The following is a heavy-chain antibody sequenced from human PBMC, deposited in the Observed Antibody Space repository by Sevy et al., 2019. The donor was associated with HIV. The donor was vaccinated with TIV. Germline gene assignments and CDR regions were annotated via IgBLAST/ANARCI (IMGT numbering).Heavy chain of an antibody. Sequence: ASVKVSCKASGYTFTSYGISWVRQAPGQGLEWMGWISAYNGNTNYAQKLQGRVTMTTDTSTSTAYMELRSLRSDDTAVYYCARESGVATIGAYYYYYYMDVWGKGTTVTVSS. CDR1: GYTFTSYG. V-gene: IGHV1-18*04. J-gene: IGHJ6*03. D-gene: IGHD5-12*01. CDR2: ISAYNGNT. CDR3: ARESGVATIGAYYYYYYMDV.